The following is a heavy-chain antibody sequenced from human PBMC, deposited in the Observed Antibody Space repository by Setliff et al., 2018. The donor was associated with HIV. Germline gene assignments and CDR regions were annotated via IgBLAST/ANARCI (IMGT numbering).Heavy chain of an antibody. J-gene: IGHJ4*02. D-gene: IGHD3-3*01. V-gene: IGHV4-34*01. Sequence: ASETLSLTCAVYGGSFSGYYWSWIRQPPGKGLEWIGEINHSGSTNYNPSLKSRVTISVDTSKNHFSLKLSSVTAADTAVFYCARVPFTTGFDYWGQGILVTVSS. CDR3: ARVPFTTGFDY. CDR2: INHSGST. CDR1: GGSFSGYY.